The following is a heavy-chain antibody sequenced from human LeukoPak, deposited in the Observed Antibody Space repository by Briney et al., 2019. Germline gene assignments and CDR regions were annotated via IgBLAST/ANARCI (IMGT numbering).Heavy chain of an antibody. V-gene: IGHV3-20*04. Sequence: PGGSLRLSCAAPGFTFDDYGMSWVRQAPGKGLEWVSGINWNGGSTGYADSVKGRFTISRDNAKNSLYLQMNSLRAEDMALYYCAKSYAGATSVNAFDIWGQGTMVTVSS. CDR2: INWNGGST. CDR3: AKSYAGATSVNAFDI. D-gene: IGHD1-26*01. CDR1: GFTFDDYG. J-gene: IGHJ3*02.